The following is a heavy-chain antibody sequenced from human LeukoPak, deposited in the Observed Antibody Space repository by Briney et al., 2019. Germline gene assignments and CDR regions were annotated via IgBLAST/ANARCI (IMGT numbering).Heavy chain of an antibody. V-gene: IGHV4-34*01. Sequence: SETLSLTCAVSGVSVSDYYWSWIRQSPEKGLEWIGEVSPGGYTTYNPSLRSRVIISEDTSENQLSLTVTSVTAADTALYYCARIRCGRGQARCYNHWAQGSLVTVSS. CDR3: ARIRCGRGQARCYNH. CDR2: VSPGGYT. D-gene: IGHD2-21*01. J-gene: IGHJ5*02. CDR1: GVSVSDYY.